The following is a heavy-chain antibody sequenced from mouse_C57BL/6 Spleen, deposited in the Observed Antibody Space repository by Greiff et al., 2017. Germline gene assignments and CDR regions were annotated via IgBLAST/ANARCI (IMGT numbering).Heavy chain of an antibody. D-gene: IGHD2-3*01. CDR2: IHPNSGST. J-gene: IGHJ2*01. V-gene: IGHV1-64*01. CDR3: ARSLYDGLYFDY. Sequence: QVQLQQSGAELVKPGASVKLSCKASGYTFTSYWMHWVKQRPGQGLEWIGMIHPNSGSTNYNEKFKSKATLTVDKSSSTAYMQLSSLTSEDSAVYYCARSLYDGLYFDYWGQGTTLTVSS. CDR1: GYTFTSYW.